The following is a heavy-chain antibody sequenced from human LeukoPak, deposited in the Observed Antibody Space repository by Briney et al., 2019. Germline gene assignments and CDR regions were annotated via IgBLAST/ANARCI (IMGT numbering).Heavy chain of an antibody. D-gene: IGHD6-19*01. CDR1: GGSFSDYY. CDR2: INHVGVT. V-gene: IGHV4-34*01. Sequence: SETLSLTCGVSGGSFSDYYWTWIRQPPGKGLEWIGEINHVGVTNYSPSLESRVTISVDTSKKQFSLQLRSVTAADTAVYYCATIMSTWAVGGTDYWGQGTLVTVSP. J-gene: IGHJ4*02. CDR3: ATIMSTWAVGGTDY.